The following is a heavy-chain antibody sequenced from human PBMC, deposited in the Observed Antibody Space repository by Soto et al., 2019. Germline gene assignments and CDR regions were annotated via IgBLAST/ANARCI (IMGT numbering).Heavy chain of an antibody. Sequence: ASVKVSCKASGYTFTSYDINRVRQATGQGLEWMGWMNPNSGNTGYAQKFQGRVTMTRNTSISTAYMELSSLRSEDTAMYYCGRLFLGCSSDNCDVIDYRGQGTLDIGSS. D-gene: IGHD2-2*01. CDR3: GRLFLGCSSDNCDVIDY. J-gene: IGHJ4*02. CDR2: MNPNSGNT. CDR1: GYTFTSYD. V-gene: IGHV1-8*01.